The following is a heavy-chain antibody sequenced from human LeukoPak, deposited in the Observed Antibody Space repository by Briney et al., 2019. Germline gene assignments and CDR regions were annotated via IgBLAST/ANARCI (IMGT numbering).Heavy chain of an antibody. Sequence: GGSLRLSCAASGFTFTSYAMHWVRQAPGKGLEWVAVISYDGIDNSYADSVKGRFTISRDTSKNTLYLQMNSLRAEDTAIYYCAKAGTGTNMLFDYWGQGTLVTVSS. J-gene: IGHJ4*02. V-gene: IGHV3-30-3*01. D-gene: IGHD1-1*01. CDR3: AKAGTGTNMLFDY. CDR1: GFTFTSYA. CDR2: ISYDGIDN.